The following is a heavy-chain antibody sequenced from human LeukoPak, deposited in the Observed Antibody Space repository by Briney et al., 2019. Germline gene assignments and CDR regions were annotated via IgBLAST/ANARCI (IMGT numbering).Heavy chain of an antibody. CDR1: GGSISSYY. J-gene: IGHJ6*02. CDR2: ISYSGST. Sequence: SETLSLTCTVSGGSISSYYWSWIRQPPGKGLEWIGYISYSGSTNYNPSLKSRLTILADTSKNQFSLELSSVTAADTAVYYCARHSCIYDMDVWGQGTTVTVSS. V-gene: IGHV4-59*08. D-gene: IGHD2-15*01. CDR3: ARHSCIYDMDV.